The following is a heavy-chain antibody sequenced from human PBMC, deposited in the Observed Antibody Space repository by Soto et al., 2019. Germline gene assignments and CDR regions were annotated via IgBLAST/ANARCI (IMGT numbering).Heavy chain of an antibody. D-gene: IGHD3-10*01. Sequence: QVQLEQSGAEVKKPGSSVKVSCKASGGTLSDHGVAWLRQAPGQGLEWMGGTIPVFNTAKYAQKLQGRVTVTADNFTNIAYMELSSLRSEYTAFYFCERGVYGSGNYYTGPSAFDIWGQGTMVIVSS. CDR2: TIPVFNTA. J-gene: IGHJ3*02. V-gene: IGHV1-69*06. CDR3: ERGVYGSGNYYTGPSAFDI. CDR1: GGTLSDHG.